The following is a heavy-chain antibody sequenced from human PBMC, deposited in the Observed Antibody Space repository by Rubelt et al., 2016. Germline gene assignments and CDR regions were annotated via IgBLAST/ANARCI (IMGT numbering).Heavy chain of an antibody. D-gene: IGHD3-10*01. CDR3: ARGVI. V-gene: IGHV1-8*01. J-gene: IGHJ4*02. CDR1: GYSFSTSD. CDR2: MNPTTGNT. Sequence: QLKLVQSGAEVRKPGASVKVSCRASGYSFSTSDINWVRQGTGQGLEGMGWMNPTTGNTGYAQRFQGRVTMTSNISISTAYLYLSSLRSEDTAVYYCARGVIWGQGTLVAVSS.